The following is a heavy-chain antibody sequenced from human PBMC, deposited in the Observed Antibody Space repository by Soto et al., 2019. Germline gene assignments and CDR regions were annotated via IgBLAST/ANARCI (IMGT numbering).Heavy chain of an antibody. Sequence: GGSPRFSCAASGFTFSSYAMSWVRQAPGKGLEWVSAISGSGGSTYYADSVKGRFTISRDNSKNTLYLQMNSLRAEDTAVYYCAKGGSTVTTTGAFDYWGQGTLVTVSS. V-gene: IGHV3-23*01. CDR2: ISGSGGST. J-gene: IGHJ4*02. D-gene: IGHD4-17*01. CDR1: GFTFSSYA. CDR3: AKGGSTVTTTGAFDY.